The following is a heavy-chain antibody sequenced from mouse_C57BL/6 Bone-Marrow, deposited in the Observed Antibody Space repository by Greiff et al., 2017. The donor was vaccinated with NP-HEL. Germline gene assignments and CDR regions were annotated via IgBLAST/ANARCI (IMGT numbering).Heavy chain of an antibody. CDR1: GFTFNTYA. D-gene: IGHD2-3*01. V-gene: IGHV10-3*01. CDR3: GRVDGREGYFDV. Sequence: EVKLMESGGGLVQPKGSLKLSCAASGFTFNTYAMHWVRQAPGKGLEWVARIRSKSSNSATYYADSVKDRFTISRDDSQIMLYLQMNNLKTEDKAMYYCGRVDGREGYFDVWGTGTTVTVSS. CDR2: IRSKSSNSAT. J-gene: IGHJ1*03.